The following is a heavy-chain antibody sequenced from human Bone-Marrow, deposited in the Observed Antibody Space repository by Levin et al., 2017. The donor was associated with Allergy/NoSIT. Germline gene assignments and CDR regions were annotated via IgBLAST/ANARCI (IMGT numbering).Heavy chain of an antibody. V-gene: IGHV4-59*01. D-gene: IGHD2-8*01. CDR3: ATSLLDSAMLSFAH. CDR1: GGSISGYF. CDR2: MFYNGNT. J-gene: IGHJ4*02. Sequence: SETLSLTCTVSGGSISGYFWSWIRQPPGKGLEWLGYMFYNGNTKFNPSLESRLSMAVHTSKKHFSLHLTSVTAADTAVYFCATSLLDSAMLSFAHWGQGGLVTVSS.